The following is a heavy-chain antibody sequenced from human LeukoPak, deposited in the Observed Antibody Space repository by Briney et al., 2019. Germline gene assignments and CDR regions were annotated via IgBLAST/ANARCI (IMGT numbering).Heavy chain of an antibody. CDR3: ASSIEMATIARDY. V-gene: IGHV3-7*01. Sequence: GGSLRLSCAASGFTFSSYWMSWVRQAPGKGLEWVANIKQDGSKKYYVDSVKGRFTISRDNAKNSLYLQMNSLRAEDTAVYYCASSIEMATIARDYWGQGTLVTVSS. D-gene: IGHD5-24*01. CDR2: IKQDGSKK. CDR1: GFTFSSYW. J-gene: IGHJ4*02.